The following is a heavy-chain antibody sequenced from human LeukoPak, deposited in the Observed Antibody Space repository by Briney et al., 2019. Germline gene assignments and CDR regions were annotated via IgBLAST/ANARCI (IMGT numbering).Heavy chain of an antibody. CDR1: GVSISSYY. CDR2: IYTTGDT. CDR3: ARATPVGGVRFDY. J-gene: IGHJ4*02. D-gene: IGHD3-16*01. V-gene: IGHV4-4*09. Sequence: PSETLSLTCTVSGVSISSYYWSWIRQPPGKGLEWIGSIYTTGDTRYNPSLKSRVTISVDTSKNQFSLKPSSVTAADTAVYYCARATPVGGVRFDYWGQGTLVTVSS.